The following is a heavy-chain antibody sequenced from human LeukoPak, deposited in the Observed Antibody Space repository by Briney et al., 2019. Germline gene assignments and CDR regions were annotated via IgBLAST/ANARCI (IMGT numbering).Heavy chain of an antibody. CDR1: GFTVSTNY. Sequence: GALRLSCAASGFTVSTNYMSWVRQAPGKGLEWVSVNSGGSTYYADSVKGRFTISRDNSKNTLYLQMNSLRVEDTAVYYCARELAAAANWGQGTLVTVSS. J-gene: IGHJ4*02. V-gene: IGHV3-53*01. D-gene: IGHD6-13*01. CDR2: NSGGST. CDR3: ARELAAAAN.